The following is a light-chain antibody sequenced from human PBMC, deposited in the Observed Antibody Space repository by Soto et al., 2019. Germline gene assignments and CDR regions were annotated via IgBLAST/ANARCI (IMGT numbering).Light chain of an antibody. V-gene: IGLV1-44*01. J-gene: IGLJ2*01. CDR2: GND. CDR1: SSNIGSNT. Sequence: QSLLTQPPSASGTPGHRVTISCSGGSSNIGSNTVNWYQHLPGAAPKLLIYGNDQRPSGVPDRFSGSKSGTSVFLAISGRQSEDEAEYYCTAWDDSLRAVLFGGGTKLTVL. CDR3: TAWDDSLRAVL.